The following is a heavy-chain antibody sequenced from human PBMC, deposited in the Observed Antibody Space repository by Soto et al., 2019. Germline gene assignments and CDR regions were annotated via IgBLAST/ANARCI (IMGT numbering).Heavy chain of an antibody. CDR3: ARKAWVRFDY. Sequence: QVQMQESGPGLVKPSGTLSLTCAVSGDSIMRSVWWTWVRQPAGKGLEWLGEVFHDGNTYYNPSLKSRITISVDKSTNEFSLKLASVTAADTAVYYCARKAWVRFDYWGQGALVTVSS. CDR1: GDSIMRSVW. V-gene: IGHV4-4*02. D-gene: IGHD7-27*01. CDR2: VFHDGNT. J-gene: IGHJ4*02.